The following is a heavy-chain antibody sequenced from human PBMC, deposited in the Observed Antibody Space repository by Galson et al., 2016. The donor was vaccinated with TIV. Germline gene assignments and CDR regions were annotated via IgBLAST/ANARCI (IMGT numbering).Heavy chain of an antibody. CDR1: GFTFSRFT. Sequence: SLRLSCAGSGFTFSRFTMCWVRPAPGKGLQWVSSMSASGGSRFYSDSVKGRFTISRDNDKTSLYLQMHSLRGEETAFYYCARGRGYCSTTSCYLDSWGQGALVTVSS. V-gene: IGHV3-23*01. CDR2: MSASGGSR. CDR3: ARGRGYCSTTSCYLDS. D-gene: IGHD2-2*01. J-gene: IGHJ4*02.